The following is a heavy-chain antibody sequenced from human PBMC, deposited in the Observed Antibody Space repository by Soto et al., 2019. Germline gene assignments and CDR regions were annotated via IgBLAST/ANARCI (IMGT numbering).Heavy chain of an antibody. J-gene: IGHJ4*02. CDR1: GGSISSSSYY. Sequence: QLQLQESGPGLVKPSETLSLTCTVSGGSISSSSYYWGWIRQPPGKGLEWIGSIYYSGSTYYNPSLKSRVTISVDTSKNQFSLKLSSVTAADTAVYYCARQPAYYYGSGNPDYWGQGTLVTVSS. D-gene: IGHD3-10*01. CDR3: ARQPAYYYGSGNPDY. CDR2: IYYSGST. V-gene: IGHV4-39*01.